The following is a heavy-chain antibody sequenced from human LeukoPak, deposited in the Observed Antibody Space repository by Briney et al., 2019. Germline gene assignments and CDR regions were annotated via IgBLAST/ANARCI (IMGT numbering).Heavy chain of an antibody. J-gene: IGHJ4*02. Sequence: GGSLRLSCAASGFTFSGSTIHWVRQASGKGLEWVGRITIKGGGYGTAYAASVKGRFTLSRDDSRNTAYLQMNSLETEDTAVYYCISDLYSNGVNWGQGTLVIVSS. D-gene: IGHD5-18*01. CDR1: GFTFSGST. CDR3: ISDLYSNGVN. CDR2: ITIKGGGYGT. V-gene: IGHV3-73*01.